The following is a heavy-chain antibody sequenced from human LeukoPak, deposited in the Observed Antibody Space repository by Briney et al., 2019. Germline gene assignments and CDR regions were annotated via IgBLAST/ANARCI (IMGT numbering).Heavy chain of an antibody. CDR3: ARGGHGYDSSGYYL. D-gene: IGHD3-22*01. V-gene: IGHV3-23*01. CDR2: ISGSGGST. J-gene: IGHJ5*02. CDR1: GFTLSSYA. Sequence: GRSLRLSCAASGFTLSSYAMSWVRQAPGKGLEWVSTISGSGGSTFFADSVKGRFTISRDNSKNTLYLQMNSLRAEDTAVYYCARGGHGYDSSGYYLWGQGTLVTVSS.